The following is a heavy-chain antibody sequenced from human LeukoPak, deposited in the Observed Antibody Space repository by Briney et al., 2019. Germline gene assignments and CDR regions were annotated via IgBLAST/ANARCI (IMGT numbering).Heavy chain of an antibody. V-gene: IGHV3-48*01. CDR2: ISSSSSTI. CDR3: ARTMVRGVIVLDY. D-gene: IGHD3-10*01. Sequence: GGSLRLSCAASGFTFSSYSMNWVRQAPGKGLEWVSYISSSSSTIYYADSVKGQFTISRDNAKNSLYLQMNSLRAEDTAVYYCARTMVRGVIVLDYWGQGTLVTVSS. J-gene: IGHJ4*02. CDR1: GFTFSSYS.